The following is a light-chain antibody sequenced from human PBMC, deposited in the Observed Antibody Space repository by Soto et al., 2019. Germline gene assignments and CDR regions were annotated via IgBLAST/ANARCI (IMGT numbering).Light chain of an antibody. CDR3: CSYAGSYV. J-gene: IGLJ1*01. CDR1: SSDVGRYNH. CDR2: DVS. Sequence: QSALTQPRSVSGSPGQSVTISCTGTSSDVGRYNHVTWYQQHPGKAPKLIIYDVSQRPSGVPDRFSGSKSGNTASLSISGLQADDEADYYCCSYAGSYVFGSGTKLTVL. V-gene: IGLV2-11*01.